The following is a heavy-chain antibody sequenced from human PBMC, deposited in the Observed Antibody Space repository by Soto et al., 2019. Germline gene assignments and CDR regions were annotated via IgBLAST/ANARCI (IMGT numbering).Heavy chain of an antibody. D-gene: IGHD5-18*01. CDR3: ARERGYSYGDSQFDP. J-gene: IGHJ5*02. V-gene: IGHV3-30-3*01. Sequence: PGGSLRLSCAASGFTFISYAMHWVRQAPCKGLEWVAVISYDGSNKYYADSVKGRFTISRDNSKNTLYLQMNSLRAEDTAVYYCARERGYSYGDSQFDPWGQGTLVTVSS. CDR1: GFTFISYA. CDR2: ISYDGSNK.